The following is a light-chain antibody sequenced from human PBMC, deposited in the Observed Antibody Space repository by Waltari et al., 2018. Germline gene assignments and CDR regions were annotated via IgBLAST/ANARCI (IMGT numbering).Light chain of an antibody. V-gene: IGLV2-8*01. CDR3: SSYVGSNNLV. CDR2: EVS. Sequence: QSALTQPPSASGSPGQSVTISCTGTSSDVGGYNYVSWYQQHPGKAPKVMIYEVSKRPSGVPDRFTGSKSGNTASLTVSGVQAEDEADYYCSSYVGSNNLVFGGGTKLTVL. CDR1: SSDVGGYNY. J-gene: IGLJ3*02.